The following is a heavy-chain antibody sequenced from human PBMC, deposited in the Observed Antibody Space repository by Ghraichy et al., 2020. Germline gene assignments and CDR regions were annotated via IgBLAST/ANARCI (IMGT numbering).Heavy chain of an antibody. Sequence: GGSLRLSCAASGFSFSNYAMHWVRQAPGKGLEWAAVIGYDGSNKYYADSVKGRVTISRDNSKNTLYLQMNSLTAEDTAVYYCARGRLKYSSGLLSGELDYWGQGTLVTVSS. CDR1: GFSFSNYA. D-gene: IGHD6-19*01. CDR3: ARGRLKYSSGLLSGELDY. V-gene: IGHV3-30*04. CDR2: IGYDGSNK. J-gene: IGHJ4*02.